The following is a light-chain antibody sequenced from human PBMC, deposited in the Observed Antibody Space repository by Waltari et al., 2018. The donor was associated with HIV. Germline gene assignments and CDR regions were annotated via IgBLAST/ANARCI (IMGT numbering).Light chain of an antibody. CDR1: KIGSKS. Sequence: SYVLTQPPSVSVAPGKTARITCGGNKIGSKSVHWYQQKPGQAPVMVRYDDSDRPSGIPERFSGSNSGNTATLTISRVEAGDEADFYCHVWDSRSVIFGGGTKLTVL. CDR3: HVWDSRSVI. CDR2: DDS. V-gene: IGLV3-21*04. J-gene: IGLJ2*01.